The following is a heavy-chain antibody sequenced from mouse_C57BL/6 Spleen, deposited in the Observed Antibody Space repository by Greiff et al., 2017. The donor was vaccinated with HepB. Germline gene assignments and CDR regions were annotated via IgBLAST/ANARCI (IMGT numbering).Heavy chain of an antibody. Sequence: VQLQQSGAELVRPGASVTLSCKASGYTFTDYEMHWVKQTPVHGLEWIGAIDPETGGTAYNQKFKGKAILTADKSSSTAYMELRSLTSEDSAVYYCTRRPMTTVVARGFDYWGQGTTLTVSS. D-gene: IGHD1-1*01. CDR2: IDPETGGT. V-gene: IGHV1-15*01. CDR3: TRRPMTTVVARGFDY. J-gene: IGHJ2*01. CDR1: GYTFTDYE.